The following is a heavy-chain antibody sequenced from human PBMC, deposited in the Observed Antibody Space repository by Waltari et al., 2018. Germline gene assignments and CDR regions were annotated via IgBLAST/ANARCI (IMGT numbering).Heavy chain of an antibody. CDR3: ARDHSGPPRF. D-gene: IGHD1-26*01. J-gene: IGHJ4*02. V-gene: IGHV7-4-1*02. CDR2: INTHTGNP. Sequence: QVQLVQSGSELKKPGASVRVSCKASGSPFTLLVMNWVRQPPGQGLEWMGWINTHTGNPTYAQGFTGRFVFSLDTSVSTAYLHISSLKAEDTAVYYCARDHSGPPRFWGQGTLVTVSS. CDR1: GSPFTLLV.